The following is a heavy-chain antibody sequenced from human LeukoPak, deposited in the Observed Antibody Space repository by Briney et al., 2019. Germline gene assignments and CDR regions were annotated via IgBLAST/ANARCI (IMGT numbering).Heavy chain of an antibody. CDR3: ATEWELRLDYYYGMDV. Sequence: ASVKVSCKVSGYTLTELSMHWVRQAPGKGLEWMGGFDPEDGETIYAQKFQGRVTMTEDTSTDTAHMELSSLRSEDTAVYYCATEWELRLDYYYGMDVWGQGTTVTVSS. J-gene: IGHJ6*02. V-gene: IGHV1-24*01. CDR1: GYTLTELS. CDR2: FDPEDGET. D-gene: IGHD1-26*01.